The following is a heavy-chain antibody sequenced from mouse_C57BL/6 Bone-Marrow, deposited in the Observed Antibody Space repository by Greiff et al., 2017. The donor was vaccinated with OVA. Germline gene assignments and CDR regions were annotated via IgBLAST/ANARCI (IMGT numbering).Heavy chain of an antibody. CDR2: IYPGDGDT. J-gene: IGHJ3*01. CDR1: GYAFSSSW. Sequence: QVQLQQSGPELVKPGASVKISCKASGYAFSSSWMNWVKQRPGKGLEWIGRIYPGDGDTNYNGKFKGKATLTADKSSSTAYMQRSSLTSEDSAVYFCARSTAQATFWCAYWGQGTLVTVSA. D-gene: IGHD3-2*02. V-gene: IGHV1-82*01. CDR3: ARSTAQATFWCAY.